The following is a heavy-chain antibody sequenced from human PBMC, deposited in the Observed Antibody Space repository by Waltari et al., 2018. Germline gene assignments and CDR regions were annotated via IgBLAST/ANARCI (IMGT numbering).Heavy chain of an antibody. D-gene: IGHD1-26*01. CDR2: INEDGSET. V-gene: IGHV3-7*01. Sequence: EVQLVESGGGSVKPGGSLRLSCSVSGFSIITYWMNWVRQAPGKGLEWVGSINEDGSETYYADSVKGRFTISRDNGKTSLYLQMNSLRSEDTAVYYCARDRGYLVHDYWGQGTLVTVSA. CDR1: GFSIITYW. CDR3: ARDRGYLVHDY. J-gene: IGHJ4*02.